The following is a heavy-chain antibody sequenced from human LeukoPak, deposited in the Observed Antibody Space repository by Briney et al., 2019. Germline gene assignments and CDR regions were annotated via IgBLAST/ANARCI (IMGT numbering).Heavy chain of an antibody. Sequence: GGSLRLSCAASGFTFSDYNMRWIRQAPGKGLEWVSSISRSGSTKYYADSVKGRFTISRDNAKNSLFLQMNSLRVEDTAVYYCAGRGSGSYFDYWGQGTLVTVSS. CDR3: AGRGSGSYFDY. CDR1: GFTFSDYN. D-gene: IGHD3-10*01. J-gene: IGHJ4*02. V-gene: IGHV3-11*01. CDR2: ISRSGSTK.